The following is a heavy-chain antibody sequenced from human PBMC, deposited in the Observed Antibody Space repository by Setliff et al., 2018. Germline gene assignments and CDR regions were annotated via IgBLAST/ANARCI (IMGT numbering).Heavy chain of an antibody. CDR1: GYRFTSYW. V-gene: IGHV5-51*01. CDR3: ARQGCSSTSCHSIDY. CDR2: IYPGDSDT. Sequence: GESLKISCKGSGYRFTSYWIGWVRQMPGKGLEWMGPIYPGDSDTRYSPSFRGQVTISADKSISSAYLQWRSLQASDTAMYYCARQGCSSTSCHSIDYWGQGTLVTVSS. J-gene: IGHJ4*02. D-gene: IGHD2-2*01.